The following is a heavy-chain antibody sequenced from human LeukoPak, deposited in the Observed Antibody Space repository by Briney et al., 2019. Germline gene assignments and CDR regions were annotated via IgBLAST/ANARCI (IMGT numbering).Heavy chain of an antibody. D-gene: IGHD5-18*01. CDR3: SRGGHSYSPKD. Sequence: SETLSLTCAVYGGSFSGYYWSWIRQPPGKGLEWIGEINHSGSTNYNPSLKSRVTISVDTSKNQFSLKLSSVTAADTAVYYCSRGGHSYSPKDWGQGTVVIVSS. J-gene: IGHJ4*02. CDR1: GGSFSGYY. CDR2: INHSGST. V-gene: IGHV4-34*01.